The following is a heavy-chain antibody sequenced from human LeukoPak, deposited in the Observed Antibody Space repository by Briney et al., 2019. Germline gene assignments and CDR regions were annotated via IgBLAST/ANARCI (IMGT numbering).Heavy chain of an antibody. CDR1: GFTFSSYA. J-gene: IGHJ4*02. CDR2: ISGSGGST. V-gene: IGHV3-23*01. Sequence: PGGSLRLSCAASGFTFSSYAMSWVRQAPGRGLEWVSAISGSGGSTYYADSVKGRFTISRDNSKNTLYLQMNSLGAEDTAVYYCARDAHYDFWSGYYSTWPLGYWGQGTLVTVSS. CDR3: ARDAHYDFWSGYYSTWPLGY. D-gene: IGHD3-3*01.